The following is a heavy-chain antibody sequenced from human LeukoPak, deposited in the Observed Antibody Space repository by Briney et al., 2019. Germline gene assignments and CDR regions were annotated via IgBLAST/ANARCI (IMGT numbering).Heavy chain of an antibody. D-gene: IGHD1-26*01. CDR2: IKQDGIEK. Sequence: GGSLRLSCAVSGFSFRSHWMSWVRQAPGKGPEWVANIKQDGIEKYYVDSVKGRFTISRDNAKNSLCLQMDSLRVEDTAVYYCARVKGYSGSFNRDFDYWGQGTLVTVSS. CDR3: ARVKGYSGSFNRDFDY. J-gene: IGHJ4*02. CDR1: GFSFRSHW. V-gene: IGHV3-7*01.